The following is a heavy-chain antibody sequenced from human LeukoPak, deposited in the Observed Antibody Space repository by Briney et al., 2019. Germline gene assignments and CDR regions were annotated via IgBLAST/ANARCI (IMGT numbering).Heavy chain of an antibody. CDR2: MKYDGSDI. J-gene: IGHJ4*02. D-gene: IGHD7-27*01. CDR3: ARDRSPKWGSGERYFDY. CDR1: GFTFNNYA. Sequence: GGSLRLSCAASGFTFNNYAMSWVRQAPGKGLEWVAVMKYDGSDIYYGDSVKGRFTISRDNSKNTLYLHMNSLRADDTAVYYCARDRSPKWGSGERYFDYWGLGTLVTVSS. V-gene: IGHV3-33*08.